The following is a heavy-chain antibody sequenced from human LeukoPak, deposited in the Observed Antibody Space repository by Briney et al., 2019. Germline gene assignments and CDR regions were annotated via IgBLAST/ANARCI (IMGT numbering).Heavy chain of an antibody. Sequence: GASVKVSCKASGYTFTSYDINWVRQATGQGLEWMGWMNPNSGNTGYAQKFQGRVTMTRNTSISTAYMELSSLRSEDTAVYYCARGRVMITFGGVIVFDYWGQGTLVTVSS. CDR1: GYTFTSYD. J-gene: IGHJ4*02. CDR2: MNPNSGNT. V-gene: IGHV1-8*01. CDR3: ARGRVMITFGGVIVFDY. D-gene: IGHD3-16*02.